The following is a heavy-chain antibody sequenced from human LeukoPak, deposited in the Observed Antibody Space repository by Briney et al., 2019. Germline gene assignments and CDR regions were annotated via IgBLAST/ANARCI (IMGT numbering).Heavy chain of an antibody. J-gene: IGHJ4*02. Sequence: ESGPTLVKPTQTLTLTCTFSGFSLSTSGVGMGWIRQPPGKALEWLALIYWNDDKRYSPSLKSRLTITKDTSKNQVVLTMTNMDPVDTATYYCAHSRNTQLGFDYWGQGTLVTVSS. CDR3: AHSRNTQLGFDY. CDR2: IYWNDDK. CDR1: GFSLSTSGVG. V-gene: IGHV2-5*01. D-gene: IGHD1/OR15-1a*01.